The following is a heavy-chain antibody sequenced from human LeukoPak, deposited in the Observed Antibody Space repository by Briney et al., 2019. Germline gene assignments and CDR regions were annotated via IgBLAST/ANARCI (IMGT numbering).Heavy chain of an antibody. V-gene: IGHV4-34*01. CDR3: ARPYSSSWYGYYYYYMDV. D-gene: IGHD6-13*01. CDR1: GGSFSGYY. Sequence: SETLSLTCAVYGGSFSGYYWSWIRQPPGKGLEGIGEINHSGSTNYNPSLKSRVTISVDTSKNQFSLKLSSVTAADTAVYYCARPYSSSWYGYYYYYMDVWGKGTTVTISS. CDR2: INHSGST. J-gene: IGHJ6*03.